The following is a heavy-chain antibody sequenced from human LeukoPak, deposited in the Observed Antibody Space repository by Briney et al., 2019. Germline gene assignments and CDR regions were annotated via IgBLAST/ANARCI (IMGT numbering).Heavy chain of an antibody. V-gene: IGHV3-33*01. CDR1: GFTFSTYG. Sequence: GGSLRLSCAASGFTFSTYGAHWVRQAPGKGLEWVAVIWHDGSSKYYADSVKGRFLLSRDNSLNTVYLQMNSLRAEDTAVYYCARDSDYGDGFDYWGQGTLVTVSS. CDR2: IWHDGSSK. D-gene: IGHD4-17*01. J-gene: IGHJ4*02. CDR3: ARDSDYGDGFDY.